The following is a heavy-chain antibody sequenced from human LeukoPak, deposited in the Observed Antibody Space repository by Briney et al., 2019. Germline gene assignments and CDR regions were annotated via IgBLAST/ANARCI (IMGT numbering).Heavy chain of an antibody. J-gene: IGHJ4*02. V-gene: IGHV3-74*01. D-gene: IGHD3-10*01. CDR2: INSDGSST. Sequence: GGSLRLSCAASGFTFSIYAMSWVRQAPGKGLVWVSRINSDGSSTSYADSVKGRFTISRDNAKNTLYLQMNSLRAEDTAVYYCARVSYYYGSGSYRPTAVYYFDYWGQGTLVTVSS. CDR3: ARVSYYYGSGSYRPTAVYYFDY. CDR1: GFTFSIYA.